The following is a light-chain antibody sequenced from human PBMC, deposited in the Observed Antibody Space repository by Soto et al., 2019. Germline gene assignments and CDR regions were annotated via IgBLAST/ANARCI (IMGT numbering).Light chain of an antibody. CDR3: LLSSNGPYV. J-gene: IGLJ1*01. CDR1: TGAVTNGHY. V-gene: IGLV7-46*01. CDR2: DTT. Sequence: QAVVTQEPSLTVSPGGTVTLTCGSSTGAVTNGHYPYWFQQKPGQAPRTLIYDTTNRHSWTPARFSGSLLGGKAALTLSGAQTEDEHEYYCLLSSNGPYVLGNGTKVT.